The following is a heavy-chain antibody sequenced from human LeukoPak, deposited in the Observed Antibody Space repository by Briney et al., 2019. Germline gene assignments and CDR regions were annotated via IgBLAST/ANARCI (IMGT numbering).Heavy chain of an antibody. Sequence: PSETLSLTCTVSGYSISSGYYWAWIRQPPGKGLEWIGSIYHSGSTYYNPSLKSRVTISVDTSKNQFSLKLSSVTAADTAVYYCARDKDYVWGSSWFDPWGQGTLVTVSS. V-gene: IGHV4-38-2*02. D-gene: IGHD3-16*01. CDR3: ARDKDYVWGSSWFDP. J-gene: IGHJ5*02. CDR1: GYSISSGYY. CDR2: IYHSGST.